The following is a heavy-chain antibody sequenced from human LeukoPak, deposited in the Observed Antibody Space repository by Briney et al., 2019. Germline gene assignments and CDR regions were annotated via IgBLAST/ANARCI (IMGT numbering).Heavy chain of an antibody. CDR2: IYTSGST. J-gene: IGHJ4*02. V-gene: IGHV4-61*02. CDR3: ARSSPVGATFYFDY. Sequence: SQTLSLTCTVSGGSISSGSYYWSWIRQPAGKGQEWIGRIYTSGSTNYNPSLKSRITISVDTSKNQFSLKLSSVTAADTAVYYCARSSPVGATFYFDYWGQGTLVTVSS. CDR1: GGSISSGSYY. D-gene: IGHD1-26*01.